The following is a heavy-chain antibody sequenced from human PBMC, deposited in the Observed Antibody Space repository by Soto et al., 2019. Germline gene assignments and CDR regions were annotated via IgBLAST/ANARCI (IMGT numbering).Heavy chain of an antibody. Sequence: ASVKDSCKASGYTFTSYGISLVRQAPGQGLEWMGWISAYNGNTNYAQKLQGRVTMTTDTSTSTAYMELRSLRSDDTAVFYCARSLRFSSERFDPWGQGTLVTVSS. V-gene: IGHV1-18*01. CDR2: ISAYNGNT. D-gene: IGHD3-3*01. CDR1: GYTFTSYG. J-gene: IGHJ5*02. CDR3: ARSLRFSSERFDP.